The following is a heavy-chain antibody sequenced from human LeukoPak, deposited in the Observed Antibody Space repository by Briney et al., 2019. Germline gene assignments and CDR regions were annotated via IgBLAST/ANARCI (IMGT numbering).Heavy chain of an antibody. D-gene: IGHD2-2*01. Sequence: PSETLSLTCTVSGGSISSYYWSWIRQPAGKGLEWIGRIYTSGSTNYNPSLKSRVTMSVDTSKNQFSLKLSSVTAANTAVYYCARDRQLTERGSRLDYWGQGTLVTVSS. CDR3: ARDRQLTERGSRLDY. CDR2: IYTSGST. V-gene: IGHV4-4*07. CDR1: GGSISSYY. J-gene: IGHJ4*02.